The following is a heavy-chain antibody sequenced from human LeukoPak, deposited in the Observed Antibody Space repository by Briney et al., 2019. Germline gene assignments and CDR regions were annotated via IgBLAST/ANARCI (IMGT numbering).Heavy chain of an antibody. V-gene: IGHV1-18*01. CDR3: ARRLDIVVSIAFDI. D-gene: IGHD5-12*01. CDR2: ISPYSDNT. J-gene: IGHJ3*02. Sequence: GASVKVSCKTSGYTFTNYGLSWVRQAPGQGLEWMGWISPYSDNTNYAQKFQGRVTMTTDTSTRTAYMELRSLRSDDTAVYYCARRLDIVVSIAFDIWGQGTMVTVSS. CDR1: GYTFTNYG.